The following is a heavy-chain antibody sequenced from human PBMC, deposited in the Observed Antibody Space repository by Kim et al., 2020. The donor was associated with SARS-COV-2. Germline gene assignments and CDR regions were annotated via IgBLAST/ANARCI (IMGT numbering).Heavy chain of an antibody. CDR2: INHSGST. D-gene: IGHD6-13*01. CDR1: GGSFSGYY. CDR3: ARVPRIAAARGGHNWFDP. V-gene: IGHV4-34*01. Sequence: SETLSLTCAVYGGSFSGYYWSWIRQPPGKGLEWIGEINHSGSTNYNPSLKSRVTISVDTSKNQFSLKLSSVTAADTAVYYCARVPRIAAARGGHNWFDPWGQGTLVTVSS. J-gene: IGHJ5*02.